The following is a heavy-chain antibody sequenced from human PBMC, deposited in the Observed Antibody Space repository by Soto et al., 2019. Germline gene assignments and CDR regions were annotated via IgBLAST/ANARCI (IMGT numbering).Heavy chain of an antibody. D-gene: IGHD3-3*01. J-gene: IGHJ6*03. V-gene: IGHV4-34*01. CDR3: AIRTKSGYYDYYYYYMDV. Sequence: QVQLQQWGAGLLKPSETLSLTCAVYGGSFSGYYWSWIRQPPGKGLEWIGEINHSGSTNYNPSLKGRGTISVDTSKNQFSLKLSSVTAADTAVYYCAIRTKSGYYDYYYYYMDVWGKGTTVTVSS. CDR2: INHSGST. CDR1: GGSFSGYY.